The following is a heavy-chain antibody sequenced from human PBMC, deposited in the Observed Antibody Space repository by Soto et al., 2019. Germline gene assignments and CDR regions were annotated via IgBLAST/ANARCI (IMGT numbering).Heavy chain of an antibody. V-gene: IGHV3-48*03. CDR3: ARDGPAADFDH. Sequence: EVQLVESGGGLAQPGGSLRLSCAASGFTFSGYEMNWVRQAPGKGLEWVSYIDSSGNTIDYADSVKGRFTISRDNAKTSLYLQMNSLRAEDTAIYYCARDGPAADFDHWGQGTQVTVSS. D-gene: IGHD6-13*01. CDR2: IDSSGNTI. CDR1: GFTFSGYE. J-gene: IGHJ4*02.